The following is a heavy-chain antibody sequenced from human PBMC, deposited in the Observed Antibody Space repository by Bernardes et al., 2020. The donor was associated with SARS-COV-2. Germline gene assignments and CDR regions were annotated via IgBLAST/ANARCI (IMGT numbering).Heavy chain of an antibody. CDR1: GYTFTSYG. J-gene: IGHJ6*02. D-gene: IGHD1-26*01. Sequence: ASMKVSCKASGYTFTSYGISWVRQAPGQGLEWMGWISAYNGNTNYAQKLQGRVTMTTDTSTSTAYMELRSLRSDDTAVYYCARMSVVGAFWYYYYGMDVWGQGTAGTVSS. CDR3: ARMSVVGAFWYYYYGMDV. CDR2: ISAYNGNT. V-gene: IGHV1-18*04.